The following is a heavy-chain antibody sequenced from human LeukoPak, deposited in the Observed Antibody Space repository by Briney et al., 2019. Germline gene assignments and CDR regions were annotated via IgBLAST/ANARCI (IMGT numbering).Heavy chain of an antibody. CDR2: IKQDGSEK. V-gene: IGHV3-7*05. CDR3: ARGGGLDI. J-gene: IGHJ3*02. Sequence: PGGSLRLSCAASGFIFSSYWMTCVRQAPGKGLEWVANIKQDGSEKYYVDSVKGRFTISRDNAKNSLYLQMNSLRAEDTAVYYCARGGGLDIWGQGTMVTVSS. CDR1: GFIFSSYW.